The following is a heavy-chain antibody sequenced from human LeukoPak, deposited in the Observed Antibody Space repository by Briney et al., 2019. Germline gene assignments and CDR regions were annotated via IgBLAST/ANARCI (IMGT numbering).Heavy chain of an antibody. Sequence: GSLRLSCAASGFTFSSYWMHWVRQVPGKGLVWVSRINSDGTGTSYADSVKGRFTISRDNAKNTLYLQMNSLRADDTAVYYCATLGSSSTFDYWGQGTLVTVSS. J-gene: IGHJ4*02. CDR2: INSDGTGT. CDR1: GFTFSSYW. CDR3: ATLGSSSTFDY. V-gene: IGHV3-74*01. D-gene: IGHD6-6*01.